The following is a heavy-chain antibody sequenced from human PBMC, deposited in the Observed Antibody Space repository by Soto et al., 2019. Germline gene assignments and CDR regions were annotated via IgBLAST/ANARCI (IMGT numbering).Heavy chain of an antibody. V-gene: IGHV1-2*04. Sequence: ASVKVSCKASGYTFTGDYMHWVRQAPGQGLEWMGWINPNSGGTNYAQKFQGWGTMTRDTSISTAYMELSRLRSDDTAVYYCARGMDTVMGGQNAFDIWGQGTMVTVSS. CDR1: GYTFTGDY. CDR3: ARGMDTVMGGQNAFDI. CDR2: INPNSGGT. J-gene: IGHJ3*02. D-gene: IGHD5-18*01.